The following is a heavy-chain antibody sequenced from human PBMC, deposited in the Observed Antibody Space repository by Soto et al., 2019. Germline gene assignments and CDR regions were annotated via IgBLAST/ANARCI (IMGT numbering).Heavy chain of an antibody. CDR2: ISRDGSVQ. D-gene: IGHD3-3*01. Sequence: VQLVESGGRVVQPGRSLRLSCAASGFMFNRYAIHWVRQTPGKGLEWVAVISRDGSVQYYADSVRGRFIISRDMSKDTVYLEMSSLRVEDTAVFYCARSRSGAVPDSFGYWGQGTLVTVSS. CDR3: ARSRSGAVPDSFGY. V-gene: IGHV3-30-3*01. CDR1: GFMFNRYA. J-gene: IGHJ4*02.